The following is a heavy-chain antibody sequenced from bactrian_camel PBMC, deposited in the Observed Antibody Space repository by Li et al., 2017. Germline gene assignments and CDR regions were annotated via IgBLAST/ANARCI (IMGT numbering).Heavy chain of an antibody. V-gene: IGHV3S57*01. CDR1: GGTYTGRTYSDYC. CDR2: IDTDGHT. J-gene: IGHJ4*01. CDR3: AAERRGYDCYSGSSMRNAFDY. D-gene: IGHD3*01. Sequence: HVQLVESGGGSVQAGGSLRLSCVVSGGTYTGRTYSDYCMAWFRQAPGKEREGVGLIDTDGHTSYADSVKGRFTISLDNAKNRLYLQMNSLKPEDTAQYYCAAERRGYDCYSGSSMRNAFDYWGQGTQVTVS.